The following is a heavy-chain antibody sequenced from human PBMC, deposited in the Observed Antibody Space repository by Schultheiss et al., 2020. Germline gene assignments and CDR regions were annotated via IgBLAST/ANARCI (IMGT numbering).Heavy chain of an antibody. CDR1: GYTFTGYY. Sequence: ASVKVSCKASGYTFTGYYMHWVRQAPGQGLEWMGRINPNSGGTNYAQKFQGRVTMTRDTSTSTVYMELSSLRSEDTAVYYFARESARDYGDYVDYWGQGTLVNVSS. CDR2: INPNSGGT. J-gene: IGHJ4*02. V-gene: IGHV1-2*06. D-gene: IGHD4-17*01. CDR3: ARESARDYGDYVDY.